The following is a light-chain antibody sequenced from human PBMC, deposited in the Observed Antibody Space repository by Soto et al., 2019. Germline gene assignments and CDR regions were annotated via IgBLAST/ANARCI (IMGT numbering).Light chain of an antibody. CDR3: SSYTSSSTHV. V-gene: IGLV2-14*01. CDR1: RSDVGGYNY. Sequence: QSVLTLPASVSGSPGQSITISCTGTRSDVGGYNYVSWYQQHPAKAPKLVIYDVSNRPSGVSNRFSGSKSGNTASLTISGLQAEDEADYYCSSYTSSSTHVFGTGTKVTVL. J-gene: IGLJ1*01. CDR2: DVS.